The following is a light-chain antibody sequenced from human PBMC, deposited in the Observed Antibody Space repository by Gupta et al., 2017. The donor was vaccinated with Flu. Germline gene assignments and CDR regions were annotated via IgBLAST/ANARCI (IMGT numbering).Light chain of an antibody. V-gene: IGKV1-33*01. CDR3: QQEDNLPVT. J-gene: IGKJ4*01. CDR1: QDIRRY. Sequence: SLSASVGDRVTITSQASQDIRRYFHWYQQKPGKAPKLLICDVSKVEPGVPPRFSGRASGTHFTFTISDLQPEDFATYYCQQEDNLPVTFGGGTKV. CDR2: DVS.